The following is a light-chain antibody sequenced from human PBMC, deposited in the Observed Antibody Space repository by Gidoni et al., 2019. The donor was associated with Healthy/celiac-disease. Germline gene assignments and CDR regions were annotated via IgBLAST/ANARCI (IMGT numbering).Light chain of an antibody. J-gene: IGKJ2*01. Sequence: DIVMTQSPDSLAVSLGERATINCKSSPSVLYSSNNKNYLAWHQQKPGQPPKLLIYWASTRESGVPDRFSGSGSGTDFTLTISSLQAEDVAVYYCQQYYSTPPHTFGQGTKLEIK. CDR1: PSVLYSSNNKNY. CDR3: QQYYSTPPHT. CDR2: WAS. V-gene: IGKV4-1*01.